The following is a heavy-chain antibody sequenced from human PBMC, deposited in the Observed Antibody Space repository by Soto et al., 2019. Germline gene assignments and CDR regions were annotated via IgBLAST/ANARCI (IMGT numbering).Heavy chain of an antibody. J-gene: IGHJ3*01. V-gene: IGHV3-33*01. Sequence: QVQLVESGGGVVQPGRSLRLSCVASGFTFSTYGMHWVRQAPGKGLEWVSLIWSDGNNKYNGDSVKGRFTISRDNSKNTLYLQMNSLRVEDMAVYYCARDPTEDSRGYFAIDVWGQGTMVTVSS. D-gene: IGHD3-22*01. CDR2: IWSDGNNK. CDR3: ARDPTEDSRGYFAIDV. CDR1: GFTFSTYG.